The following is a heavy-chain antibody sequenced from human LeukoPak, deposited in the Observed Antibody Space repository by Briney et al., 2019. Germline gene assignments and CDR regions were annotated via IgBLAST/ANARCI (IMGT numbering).Heavy chain of an antibody. Sequence: GGSLRLSCAGSGFTFSSSWIHWVRQAPGKGLVWVSRMNGDGSTIDYAASVKGRFTISRDNAKNTLYLQMNRLSAEDTAVYYCARAGHYYFESWGQGTLVTVSS. CDR3: ARAGHYYFES. CDR1: GFTFSSSW. J-gene: IGHJ4*02. V-gene: IGHV3-74*01. CDR2: MNGDGSTI.